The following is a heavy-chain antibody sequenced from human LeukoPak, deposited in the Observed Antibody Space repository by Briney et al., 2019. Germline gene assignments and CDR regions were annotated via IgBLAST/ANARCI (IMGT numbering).Heavy chain of an antibody. CDR3: AKSMVATMMTFDY. CDR2: ISAGGGST. CDR1: GFTFSNYA. D-gene: IGHD5-12*01. Sequence: GGSLRLSCAASGFTFSNYAMNWVRQAPGRGLEWVSVISAGGGSTYSADSVKGRFTISRDNSKNTLYLQMNSLRAEDTAVHYCAKSMVATMMTFDYWGQGTLVTVSS. J-gene: IGHJ4*02. V-gene: IGHV3-23*01.